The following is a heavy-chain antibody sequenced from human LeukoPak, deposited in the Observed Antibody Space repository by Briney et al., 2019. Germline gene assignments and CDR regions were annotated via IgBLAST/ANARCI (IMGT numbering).Heavy chain of an antibody. D-gene: IGHD2-15*01. CDR1: GYTFTSYG. Sequence: ASVKVSCKASGYTFTSYGISWVRQAPGQGLEWMGWISAYNGNTNYAQKLQGRVTMTTDTSTSTAYMELRSLRSDDTAVYYCARVSCRRSGGSCYQTDYWGQGTLVTVSS. CDR2: ISAYNGNT. V-gene: IGHV1-18*01. CDR3: ARVSCRRSGGSCYQTDY. J-gene: IGHJ4*02.